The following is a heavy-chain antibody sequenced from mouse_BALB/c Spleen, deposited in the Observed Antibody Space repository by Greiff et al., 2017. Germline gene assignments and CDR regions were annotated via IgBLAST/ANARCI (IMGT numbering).Heavy chain of an antibody. CDR2: IFPGSGNT. CDR3: ARNHYGWFAY. V-gene: IGHV1-66*01. CDR1: GYSFTSYY. D-gene: IGHD1-1*01. Sequence: VQLQQSGPELVKPGASVKISCKASGYSFTSYYIHWVKQRPGQGLEWIGWIFPGSGNTKYNEKFKGKATLTADTSSSTAYMQLSSLTSEDSAVYFCARNHYGWFAYWGQGTLVTVSA. J-gene: IGHJ3*01.